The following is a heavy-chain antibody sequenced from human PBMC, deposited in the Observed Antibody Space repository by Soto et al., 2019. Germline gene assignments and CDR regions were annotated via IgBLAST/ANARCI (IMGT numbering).Heavy chain of an antibody. V-gene: IGHV2-5*02. D-gene: IGHD2-21*02. J-gene: IGHJ6*02. CDR3: ALSRCGDDCLGSYSSHHYNGMDV. Sequence: QITLKESGPTLVKPTQTLTLTCTFSGFSLTTGGVGVGWIRQPPGKALEWLALIYWDDDKRYSPSLKSRLTVTKDTSKEQVLLTMTSMDPVDTPTYYRALSRCGDDCLGSYSSHHYNGMDVWGQGTTVTVSS. CDR1: GFSLTTGGVG. CDR2: IYWDDDK.